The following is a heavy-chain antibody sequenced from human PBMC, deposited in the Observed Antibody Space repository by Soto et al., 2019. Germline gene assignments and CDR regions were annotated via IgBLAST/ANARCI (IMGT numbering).Heavy chain of an antibody. CDR3: ARGRWRGPLDY. V-gene: IGHV4-34*01. J-gene: IGHJ4*02. CDR1: GGSFSGYY. Sequence: QVQLQQWGAGLLKPSETLSLTCAVYGGSFSGYYWSWIRQPPGKGLEWIGEINHSGSTNYNPSLKSRVTISVDTSKSQFSLKLSSVTAADTAVYYCARGRWRGPLDYWGQGTLVTVSS. D-gene: IGHD3-3*01. CDR2: INHSGST.